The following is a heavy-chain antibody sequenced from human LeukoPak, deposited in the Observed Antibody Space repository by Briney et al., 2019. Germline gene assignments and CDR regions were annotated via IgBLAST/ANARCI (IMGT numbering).Heavy chain of an antibody. D-gene: IGHD5-18*01. CDR1: GFTFSSYG. J-gene: IGHJ4*02. CDR2: IRYDGSNK. Sequence: GGSLRLSCAASGFTFSSYGMHWVRQAPGKGLEWVAFIRYDGSNKYYADSVKGRFTISRDNSENTLYLQMNSLRAEDTAVYYCAKASYSYGSYYFDYWGQGTLVTVSS. V-gene: IGHV3-30*02. CDR3: AKASYSYGSYYFDY.